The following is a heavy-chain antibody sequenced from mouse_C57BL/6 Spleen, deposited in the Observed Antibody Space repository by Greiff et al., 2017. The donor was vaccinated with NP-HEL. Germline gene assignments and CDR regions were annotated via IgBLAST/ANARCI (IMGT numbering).Heavy chain of an antibody. J-gene: IGHJ4*01. CDR1: GFSLTSYG. Sequence: QVQLKQSGPGLVQPSQSLSITCTVSGFSLTSYGVHWVRQSPGQGLEWLGVIWRGGSTDYNAAFMSRLSITKDNSKSQVFFKMNSLQADDTAIYYCAKTCGSNSYAMDYWGQGASVTVSS. V-gene: IGHV2-5*01. D-gene: IGHD1-1*01. CDR3: AKTCGSNSYAMDY. CDR2: IWRGGST.